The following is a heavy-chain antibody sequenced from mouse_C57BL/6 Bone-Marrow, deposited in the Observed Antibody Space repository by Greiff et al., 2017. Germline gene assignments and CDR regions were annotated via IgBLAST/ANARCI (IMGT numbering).Heavy chain of an antibody. V-gene: IGHV5-4*01. J-gene: IGHJ4*01. CDR1: GFTFSSYA. D-gene: IGHD1-1*01. Sequence: EVQVVESGGGLVKPGGSLKLSCAASGFTFSSYAMSWVRQTPEKRLEWVATISDGGSYTYYPDNVKGRFTISRDNAKNNLYLQMSHLKSEDTAMYYCARTYGSLYYYAMDYCGQGTSVTVSS. CDR3: ARTYGSLYYYAMDY. CDR2: ISDGGSYT.